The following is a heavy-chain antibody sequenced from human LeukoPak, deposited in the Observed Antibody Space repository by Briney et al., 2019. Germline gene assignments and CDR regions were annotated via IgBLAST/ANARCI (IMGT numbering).Heavy chain of an antibody. J-gene: IGHJ4*02. CDR2: ISYTGTT. D-gene: IGHD2-2*01. V-gene: IGHV4-39*07. Sequence: SETLSLTCIVSGGSISSSSNFWGWIRQPPGRGLEWIASISYTGTTYYNPSLKSRVTISVDASKNQFSLKLSSVTAADTAVYYCARDGHRVDHAAATYYFDYWGQGTLVTVSS. CDR3: ARDGHRVDHAAATYYFDY. CDR1: GGSISSSSNF.